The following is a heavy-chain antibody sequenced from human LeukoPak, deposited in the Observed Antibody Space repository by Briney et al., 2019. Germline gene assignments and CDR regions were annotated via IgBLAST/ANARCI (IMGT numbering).Heavy chain of an antibody. Sequence: SETLSLTCTVSGDSISGYYWSWIRQPAGKGLEWIGRIYPSGSTNYNPSLKSRVTMSVDTSKNHFSLKLSSVTAADTAVYYCASTLVRGVIAPFDYWGQGTLVIVSS. J-gene: IGHJ4*02. CDR1: GDSISGYY. CDR3: ASTLVRGVIAPFDY. CDR2: IYPSGST. D-gene: IGHD3-10*01. V-gene: IGHV4-4*07.